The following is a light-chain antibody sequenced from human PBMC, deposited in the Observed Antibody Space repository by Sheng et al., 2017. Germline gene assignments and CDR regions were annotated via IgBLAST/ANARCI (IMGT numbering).Light chain of an antibody. V-gene: IGLV1-36*01. CDR2: YDD. CDR3: ATWDDSLNGWV. Sequence: QSVLTQPPSVSEAPRQRVTISCSGSNSNIGNNAVNWYQHLPGQAPKLLIYYDDVLPSGVSGRFSGSKSGTSASLAISGLQSEDEADYYCATWDDSLNGWVFGGGTKVNVL. CDR1: NSNIGNNA. J-gene: IGLJ3*02.